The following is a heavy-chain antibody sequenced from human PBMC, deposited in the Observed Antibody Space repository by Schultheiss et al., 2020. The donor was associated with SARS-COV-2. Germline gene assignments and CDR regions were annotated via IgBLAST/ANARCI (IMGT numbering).Heavy chain of an antibody. V-gene: IGHV4-59*01. CDR3: ARVVLESTSHFSYYDFWSGYYGRSNWFDP. J-gene: IGHJ5*02. D-gene: IGHD3-3*01. CDR1: GGSISSYY. Sequence: SQTLSLTCTVSGGSISSYYWSWIRQPPGKGLEWIGYIYYSGSTNYNPSLKSRVTISVDTSKNQFSLKLSSVTAADTAVYYCARVVLESTSHFSYYDFWSGYYGRSNWFDPWGQGTLVTVSS. CDR2: IYYSGST.